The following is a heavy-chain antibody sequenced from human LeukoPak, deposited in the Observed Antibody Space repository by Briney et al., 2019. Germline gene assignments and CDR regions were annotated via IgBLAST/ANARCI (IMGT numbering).Heavy chain of an antibody. Sequence: GESLKISCKASGYSFTNYWISWVRQMPGKGLEWMGNIDPSDSYTNYSPSFQGHVTISTDKSISTAYLQWSSLKASDTAMYYCARHQSGVYDLCYFDYWGQGTLVTVSS. D-gene: IGHD5/OR15-5a*01. V-gene: IGHV5-10-1*01. CDR1: GYSFTNYW. J-gene: IGHJ4*02. CDR3: ARHQSGVYDLCYFDY. CDR2: IDPSDSYT.